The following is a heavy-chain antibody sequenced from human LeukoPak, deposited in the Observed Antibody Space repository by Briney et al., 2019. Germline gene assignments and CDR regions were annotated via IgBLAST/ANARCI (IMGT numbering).Heavy chain of an antibody. CDR2: IIPILGIA. CDR1: GGTFSSYA. CDR3: ATAYYYDSSGYYYVSAYNDY. Sequence: ASVKVSCKASGGTFSSYAISWVRQAPGQGREWMGRIIPILGIANYAQKFQGRVTITADKSTSTAYMELSSLRSEDTAVYYCATAYYYDSSGYYYVSAYNDYWGQGTLVTVSS. D-gene: IGHD3-22*01. J-gene: IGHJ4*02. V-gene: IGHV1-69*04.